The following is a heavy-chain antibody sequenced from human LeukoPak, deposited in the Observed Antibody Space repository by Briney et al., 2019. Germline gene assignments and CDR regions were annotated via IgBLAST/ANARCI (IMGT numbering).Heavy chain of an antibody. V-gene: IGHV4-59*11. CDR2: IYYSGST. CDR1: GGSISSHY. J-gene: IGHJ6*03. D-gene: IGHD1-7*01. CDR3: AREAQTGTTVYMDV. Sequence: SETLSLTCTVSGGSISSHYWSWIRQPPGKGLEWIGYIYYSGSTNYNPSLKSRVTISVDTSKNQFSLKLSSVTAADTAVYYCAREAQTGTTVYMDVWGKGTTVTVSS.